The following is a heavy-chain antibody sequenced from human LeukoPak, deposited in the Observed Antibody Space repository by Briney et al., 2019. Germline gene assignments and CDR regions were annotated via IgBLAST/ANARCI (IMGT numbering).Heavy chain of an antibody. CDR2: ISGRGTST. V-gene: IGHV3-23*01. CDR3: AKIAETSGIYGQGYDY. J-gene: IGHJ4*02. D-gene: IGHD1-26*01. CDR1: GFTFSDNG. Sequence: GGSLRLSCAASGFTFSDNGMSWVRQAPGKGLEWVSGISGRGTSTSYADSVKGRFTISRDNAKNTLYLQMNSLRAEDTAVYYCAKIAETSGIYGQGYDYWGQGTLVTVSS.